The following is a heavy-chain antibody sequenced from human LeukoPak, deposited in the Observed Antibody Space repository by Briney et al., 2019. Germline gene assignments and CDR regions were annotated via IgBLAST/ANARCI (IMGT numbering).Heavy chain of an antibody. D-gene: IGHD3-10*01. CDR3: ARDNYHGSGSFGIDY. J-gene: IGHJ4*02. CDR1: GFTFSSFH. V-gene: IGHV3-21*01. Sequence: GGSLRLSCAASGFTFSSFHINWVRQAPGKGLEWVSSISSNSDYIYYADSVKGRFTISRDNAKNSLYLQMNSLRAEDTAVYYCARDNYHGSGSFGIDYWGQGTLVTVSS. CDR2: ISSNSDYI.